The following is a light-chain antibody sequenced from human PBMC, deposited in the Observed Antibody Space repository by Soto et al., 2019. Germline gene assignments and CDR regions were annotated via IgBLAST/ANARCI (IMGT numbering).Light chain of an antibody. Sequence: ETVMTQSPATLSVFPGDRANLSWRASQSVGSDLAWYQQKRGQAPRLLLYGASTRATGIPARFGGSGSGTEFTLTIRSLQSEDFAVYYCQQYNNWPPLNFGQGTRLEIK. V-gene: IGKV3-15*01. J-gene: IGKJ5*01. CDR3: QQYNNWPPLN. CDR2: GAS. CDR1: QSVGSD.